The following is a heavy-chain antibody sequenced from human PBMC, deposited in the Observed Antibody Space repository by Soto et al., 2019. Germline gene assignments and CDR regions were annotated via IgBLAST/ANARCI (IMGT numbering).Heavy chain of an antibody. Sequence: GGSKRLSCAASGFTFDDYSMHWVRQTPGKGLEWVSGISWNSGSIGYADSVKGRFTISRDNAKNSLYLQMNSLRAEDTALYYCAKDRGYCSGGSCYLFDYWGQGTLVTVSS. CDR2: ISWNSGSI. V-gene: IGHV3-9*01. D-gene: IGHD2-15*01. CDR1: GFTFDDYS. CDR3: AKDRGYCSGGSCYLFDY. J-gene: IGHJ4*02.